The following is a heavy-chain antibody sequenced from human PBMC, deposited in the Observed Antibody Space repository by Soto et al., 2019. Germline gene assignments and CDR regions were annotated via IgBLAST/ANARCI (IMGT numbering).Heavy chain of an antibody. Sequence: QVQLVQSGAEVKKPGSSVKVSCKASGGTFSSYTISWVRQAPGQGLEWMGRIIPILGIANYAQKFQGRVTITAEKSTSTAYMELSSLRSEDTAVYYCAGDRIAAAGPRVDYWGQGTLVTVSS. J-gene: IGHJ4*02. CDR3: AGDRIAAAGPRVDY. V-gene: IGHV1-69*08. D-gene: IGHD6-13*01. CDR1: GGTFSSYT. CDR2: IIPILGIA.